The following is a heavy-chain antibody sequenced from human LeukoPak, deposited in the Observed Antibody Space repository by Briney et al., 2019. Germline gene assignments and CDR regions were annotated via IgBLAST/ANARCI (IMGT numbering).Heavy chain of an antibody. V-gene: IGHV4-39*07. Sequence: SETLSLTCTVSGGSISSSSYYWGWIRQPPGKGLEWIGSIYYSGSTYYNPSLKSRVTISVDTSKNQFSLKLSSVTAADTAVYYCARERAMAFDYWGQGTLVTVSS. CDR1: GGSISSSSYY. CDR3: ARERAMAFDY. J-gene: IGHJ4*02. CDR2: IYYSGST. D-gene: IGHD5-18*01.